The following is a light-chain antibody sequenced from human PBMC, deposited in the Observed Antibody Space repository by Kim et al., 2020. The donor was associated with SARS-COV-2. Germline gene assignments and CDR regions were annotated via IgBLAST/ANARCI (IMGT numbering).Light chain of an antibody. Sequence: VLTQSPGTVSLSPGERATLSCRASQSISSSSLVWYQQKPGQAPRLLIYGASNRATAIPNRFSGSGSRTDFTLTINRLEPEDFAVYYCQHYDNLPPVTFGGGTKLEIK. V-gene: IGKV3-20*01. J-gene: IGKJ4*01. CDR1: QSISSSS. CDR3: QHYDNLPPVT. CDR2: GAS.